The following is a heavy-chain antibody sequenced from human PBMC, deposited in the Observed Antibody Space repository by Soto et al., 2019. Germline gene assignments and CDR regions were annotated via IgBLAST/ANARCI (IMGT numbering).Heavy chain of an antibody. CDR2: IYPGDSDT. CDR3: ARLQHHYYYYMDV. J-gene: IGHJ6*03. V-gene: IGHV5-51*01. CDR1: GYRFTSYW. Sequence: PGESLKISCKGSGYRFTSYWIGWVRQMPGKGLEWMGIIYPGDSDTRYSPSFQGQVTISADKSISTAYLQWSSLKASDTAMYYCARLQHHYYYYMDVWGKGTTVTVSS.